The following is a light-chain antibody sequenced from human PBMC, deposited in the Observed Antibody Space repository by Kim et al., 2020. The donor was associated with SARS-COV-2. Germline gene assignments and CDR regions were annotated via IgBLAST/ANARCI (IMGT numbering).Light chain of an antibody. J-gene: IGKJ1*01. V-gene: IGKV3-11*01. Sequence: EIVLTQSPATLSLFPGERATLSCRASQSITNELAWYQQKPGQPPRLFIYDISNRATGIPARFSGSGSGTDFTLTVSSLEPEDSAVYYCQQRAKWPRTFGQGTKVDIK. CDR1: QSITNE. CDR3: QQRAKWPRT. CDR2: DIS.